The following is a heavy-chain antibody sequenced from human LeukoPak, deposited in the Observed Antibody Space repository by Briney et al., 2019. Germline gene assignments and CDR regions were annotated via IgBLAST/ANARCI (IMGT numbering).Heavy chain of an antibody. CDR3: AKAPSFQLISPYFDY. CDR2: ISWNSNSI. CDR1: GFTFDDYA. Sequence: GGSLRLSCAASGFTFDDYAMHWGRQAPGKGLEWVSGISWNSNSIDYADSVKGRFTISRDNAKNSLYLQMNSLRAEDTALYYCAKAPSFQLISPYFDYWGQGTLVTVSS. J-gene: IGHJ4*02. D-gene: IGHD2-2*01. V-gene: IGHV3-9*01.